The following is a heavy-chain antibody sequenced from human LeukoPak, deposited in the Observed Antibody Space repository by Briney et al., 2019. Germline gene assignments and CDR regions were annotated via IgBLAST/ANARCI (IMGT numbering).Heavy chain of an antibody. Sequence: ASVKVSCKASGYTFTGYYMHWVRQAPGQGLEWMGWISAYNGNTNYAQKLQGRVTMTTDTSTSTAYMELRSLRSDDTAVYYCARDRSNDSSGYYVPFDYWGQGTLVTVSS. CDR1: GYTFTGYY. CDR2: ISAYNGNT. D-gene: IGHD3-22*01. CDR3: ARDRSNDSSGYYVPFDY. V-gene: IGHV1-18*04. J-gene: IGHJ4*02.